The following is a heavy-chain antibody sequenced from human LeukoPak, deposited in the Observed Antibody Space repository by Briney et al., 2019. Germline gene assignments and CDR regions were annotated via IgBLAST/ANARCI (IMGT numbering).Heavy chain of an antibody. V-gene: IGHV3-30-3*01. CDR1: GFTFSSYA. CDR3: ASDMSYSGYYIDY. J-gene: IGHJ4*02. D-gene: IGHD3-3*01. Sequence: PGRPLRLSCVASGFTFSSYAMHWVRQAPGKGLEWVALISYDGSNKYYADSVKCRFTISRDNSKNTLYLQVNSLSPEDTAVYYCASDMSYSGYYIDYWGQGTLVTVSS. CDR2: ISYDGSNK.